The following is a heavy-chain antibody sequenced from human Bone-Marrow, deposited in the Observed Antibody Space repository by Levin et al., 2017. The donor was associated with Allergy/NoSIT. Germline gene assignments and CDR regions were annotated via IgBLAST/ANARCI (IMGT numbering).Heavy chain of an antibody. CDR1: GFTFSSYA. J-gene: IGHJ5*02. Sequence: GGSLRLSCAASGFTFSSYAMSWVRQAPGKGLEWVSAISGSGGSTYYADSVKGRFTISRDNSKNTLYLQMNSLRAEDTAVYYCSALSGRHYGDYPWGQGTLVTVSS. CDR3: SALSGRHYGDYP. CDR2: ISGSGGST. V-gene: IGHV3-23*01. D-gene: IGHD4-17*01.